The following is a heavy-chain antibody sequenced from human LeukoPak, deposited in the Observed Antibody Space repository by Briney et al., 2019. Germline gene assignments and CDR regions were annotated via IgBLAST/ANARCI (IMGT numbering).Heavy chain of an antibody. CDR3: ARDFFPIADSTWYEIGY. Sequence: GGSLRLSCVASGFPFPTYAMMWVRQAPWKGLEWVSAISGSGGSTYYADSVKGRFTISRDNSKNTLYLQMDSLRSEDTAVYYCARDFFPIADSTWYEIGYWGQGTLVTVSS. CDR1: GFPFPTYA. D-gene: IGHD2-21*01. J-gene: IGHJ4*02. V-gene: IGHV3-23*01. CDR2: ISGSGGST.